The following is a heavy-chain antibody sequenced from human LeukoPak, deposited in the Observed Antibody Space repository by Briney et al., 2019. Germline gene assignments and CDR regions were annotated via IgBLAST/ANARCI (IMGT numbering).Heavy chain of an antibody. CDR3: ARGRNNYGANSEIGY. CDR2: INHSGST. Sequence: GSLRLSCAASGFTFSSYAMSWIRQPPGKGLEWIGEINHSGSTNYNPSLKSRVTISVDTSRDQFSLKLSSVTAADTAIYYCARGRNNYGANSEIGYWGQGTLVTVSS. CDR1: GFTFSSYA. V-gene: IGHV4-34*01. D-gene: IGHD4-23*01. J-gene: IGHJ4*02.